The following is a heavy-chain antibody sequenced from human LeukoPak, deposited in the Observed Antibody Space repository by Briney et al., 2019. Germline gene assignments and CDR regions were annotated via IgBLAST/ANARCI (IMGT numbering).Heavy chain of an antibody. CDR3: AKYRGFGDSYDS. V-gene: IGHV3-23*01. Sequence: GGSPRLSCAASGFPFSKNAMSWVRQAPGKGLEWVSSIGGSGGSTYYADAVKGRFTISRDTSKNALYLQMNSLRAEDAAVYYCAKYRGFGDSYDSWGQGTLVTVSS. CDR2: IGGSGGST. D-gene: IGHD3-10*01. J-gene: IGHJ4*02. CDR1: GFPFSKNA.